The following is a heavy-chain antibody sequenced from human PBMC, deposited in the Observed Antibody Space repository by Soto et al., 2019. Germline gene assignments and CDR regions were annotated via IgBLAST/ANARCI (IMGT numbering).Heavy chain of an antibody. Sequence: GESLKNSCKGSGYSLTRFWIRWVRQMPGKGLEWMGIIYPGDSDTRYSPAFQGQVTISADKSISTAYLQWSSLKASDTAMYYCARQAGGVGAEPGYSYYGMDFWGQGPSVTRSS. V-gene: IGHV5-51*01. D-gene: IGHD1-26*01. CDR1: GYSLTRFW. CDR3: ARQAGGVGAEPGYSYYGMDF. CDR2: IYPGDSDT. J-gene: IGHJ6*02.